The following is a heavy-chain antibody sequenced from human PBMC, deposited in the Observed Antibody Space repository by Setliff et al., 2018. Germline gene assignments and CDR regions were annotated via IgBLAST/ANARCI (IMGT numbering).Heavy chain of an antibody. D-gene: IGHD3-3*01. CDR3: ARGKTFFGAFIRAFDI. Sequence: PSETLSLTCSVSGGSIDSHYWSWIRQPPGKGLEWIGSIYYSGNTNYNPSPKSRVTISIDTSKNQFSLKLSSVTAADTAVYHCARGKTFFGAFIRAFDIWVQGRMVTVSS. V-gene: IGHV4-59*11. J-gene: IGHJ3*02. CDR1: GGSIDSHY. CDR2: IYYSGNT.